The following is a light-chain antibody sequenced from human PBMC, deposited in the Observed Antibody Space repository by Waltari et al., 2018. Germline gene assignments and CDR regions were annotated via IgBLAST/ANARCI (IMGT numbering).Light chain of an antibody. CDR3: AAWDDSLSGRV. J-gene: IGLJ3*02. V-gene: IGLV1-47*01. CDR1: SSNIGNNY. Sequence: QSVLTQPPSASGTPGQRVTISCSGSSSNIGNNYVSLYQQLPGTAPKLLIYRNNQRPSGVPDRFSGSKSGTSASLAISGLRSEDEADYYCAAWDDSLSGRVFGGGTKVTVL. CDR2: RNN.